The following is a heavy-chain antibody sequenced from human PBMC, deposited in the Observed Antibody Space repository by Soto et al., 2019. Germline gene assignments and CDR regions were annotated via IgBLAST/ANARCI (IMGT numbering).Heavy chain of an antibody. J-gene: IGHJ4*02. D-gene: IGHD2-15*01. CDR1: GFTFSSYS. CDR3: ARDQPGDPATRGYVDY. V-gene: IGHV3-21*01. CDR2: ISSSSSYI. Sequence: GGSLRLSCAASGFTFSSYSMNWVRQAPGKGLEWVSSISSSSSYIYYADSVKGRFTISRDNAKNSLYLQMNSLRAEDTAVYYCARDQPGDPATRGYVDYWGQGTLVTVSS.